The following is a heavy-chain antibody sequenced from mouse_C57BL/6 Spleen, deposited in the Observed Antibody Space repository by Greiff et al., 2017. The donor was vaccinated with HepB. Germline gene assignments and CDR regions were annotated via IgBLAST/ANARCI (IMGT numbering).Heavy chain of an antibody. CDR1: GFTFSDYG. CDR3: ARGGAMDY. Sequence: EVMLVESGGGLVQPGGSLKLSCAASGFTFSDYGMAWVRQAPRKGPEWVAFISNLAYSIYYADTVTGRVTISIENAKNTLYLEMSSLRTEDTAMYYCARGGAMDYWGQGTSVTVSS. CDR2: ISNLAYSI. J-gene: IGHJ4*01. V-gene: IGHV5-15*04.